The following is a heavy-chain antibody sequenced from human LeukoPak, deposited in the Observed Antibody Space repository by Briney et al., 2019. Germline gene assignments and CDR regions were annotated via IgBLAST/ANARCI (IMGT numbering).Heavy chain of an antibody. Sequence: SETLSLTCTASGGSISSYYWSWIRQPAGKGLEWIGRIYTSGSTNYNPSLKSRVTMSVDTSKNQFSLKLSSVTAADTAVYYCARALYYDILAREIDAFDIWGQGTMVTVSS. V-gene: IGHV4-4*07. CDR1: GGSISSYY. J-gene: IGHJ3*02. CDR2: IYTSGST. D-gene: IGHD3-9*01. CDR3: ARALYYDILAREIDAFDI.